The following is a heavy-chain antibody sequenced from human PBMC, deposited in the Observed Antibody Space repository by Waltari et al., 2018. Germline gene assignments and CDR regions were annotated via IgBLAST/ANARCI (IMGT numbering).Heavy chain of an antibody. V-gene: IGHV5-51*03. D-gene: IGHD2-15*01. Sequence: EVQLVQSGAEVKKPGESLKISCKGSGYSFTSYWIGWVRQMPGKGLEWLGIIYPGDSDTRYSPSFQGQVTISADKSISTAYLQWSSLKASDTAMYYCARGTGYCSGGSCYSGVNDAFDIWGQGTMVTVSS. J-gene: IGHJ3*02. CDR3: ARGTGYCSGGSCYSGVNDAFDI. CDR2: IYPGDSDT. CDR1: GYSFTSYW.